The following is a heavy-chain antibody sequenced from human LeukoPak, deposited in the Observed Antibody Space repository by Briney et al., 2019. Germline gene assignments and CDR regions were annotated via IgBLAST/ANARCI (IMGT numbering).Heavy chain of an antibody. CDR3: ARLGIGVVPTAMLGDYYFDY. V-gene: IGHV4-59*08. D-gene: IGHD2-2*01. Sequence: SETLSLTCTVSGGSISSYYWSWIRQPPGKGLEWIGYIYYSGSTDYNPSLKSRVTISVDTSKNQFSLKLTSVTAADTAVYYCARLGIGVVPTAMLGDYYFDYWGQGTLVTVSS. J-gene: IGHJ4*02. CDR2: IYYSGST. CDR1: GGSISSYY.